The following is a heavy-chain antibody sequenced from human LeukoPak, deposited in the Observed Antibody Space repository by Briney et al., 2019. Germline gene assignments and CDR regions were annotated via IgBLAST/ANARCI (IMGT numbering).Heavy chain of an antibody. CDR1: EFTFSGYW. Sequence: GGSLRLSCAASEFTFSGYWMNWVRQAPGKGPEWVANINQDGSEKHYVDSVKGRFTISRDNAKNSLFLQMNSLRAEDTAVYYCARDRYYGSGSYLDYWGQGTLVTVSS. CDR3: ARDRYYGSGSYLDY. D-gene: IGHD3-10*01. V-gene: IGHV3-7*01. J-gene: IGHJ4*02. CDR2: INQDGSEK.